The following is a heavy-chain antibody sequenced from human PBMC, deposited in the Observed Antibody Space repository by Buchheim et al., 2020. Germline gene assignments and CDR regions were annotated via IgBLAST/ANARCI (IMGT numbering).Heavy chain of an antibody. CDR2: ISSSSSYI. Sequence: EVQLVESGGGLVKPGGSLRLSCAASGFTFSSYSMNWVRQAPGKGLEWVSSISSSSSYIYYADSVKGRFTISRDNAKNSLYLQMNSLRAEDTAVYYCARDHRARSGGLKNHFDYWGQGTL. CDR3: ARDHRARSGGLKNHFDY. CDR1: GFTFSSYS. V-gene: IGHV3-21*01. J-gene: IGHJ4*02. D-gene: IGHD4-23*01.